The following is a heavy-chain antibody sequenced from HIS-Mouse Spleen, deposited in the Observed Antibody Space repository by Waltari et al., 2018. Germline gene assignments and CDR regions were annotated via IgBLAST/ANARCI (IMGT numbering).Heavy chain of an antibody. J-gene: IGHJ4*02. CDR3: ARIQAGKLELPFDY. CDR2: IDWDDDK. D-gene: IGHD1-7*01. Sequence: QVNLRESGPALVKHTQTLTLTCTFSGFSLSTSGMCVSWIRQPPGKALEWLARIDWDDDKYYSTSLKTRLTISKDTSKNQVVLTMTNMDPVDTATYYCARIQAGKLELPFDYWGQGTLVTVSS. V-gene: IGHV2-70*15. CDR1: GFSLSTSGMC.